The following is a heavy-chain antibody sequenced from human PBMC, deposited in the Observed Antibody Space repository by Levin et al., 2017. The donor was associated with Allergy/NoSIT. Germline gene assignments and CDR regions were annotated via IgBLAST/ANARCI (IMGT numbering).Heavy chain of an antibody. CDR3: ARSHPYSYGYRYAFDI. J-gene: IGHJ3*02. CDR2: IYPGDSDT. D-gene: IGHD5-18*01. CDR1: GYSFTSYW. Sequence: GESLKISCKGSGYSFTSYWIGWVRQMPGKGLEWMGIIYPGDSDTRYSPSFQGQVTISADKSISTAYLQWSSLKASDTAMYYCARSHPYSYGYRYAFDIWGQGTMVTVSS. V-gene: IGHV5-51*01.